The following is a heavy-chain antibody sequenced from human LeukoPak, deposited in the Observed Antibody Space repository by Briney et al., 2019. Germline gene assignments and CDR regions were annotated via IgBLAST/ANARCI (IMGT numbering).Heavy chain of an antibody. Sequence: SETLSLTCTVSGGSISSYYWSWIRQPAGKGLEWIGRIYTSGSTNYNPSLKSRVTISVDTSKNQFSLKLRSVTAADTAVYYCARGLAGWGYNWFDPWGQGTLVTVSS. J-gene: IGHJ5*02. D-gene: IGHD6-19*01. V-gene: IGHV4-4*07. CDR2: IYTSGST. CDR1: GGSISSYY. CDR3: ARGLAGWGYNWFDP.